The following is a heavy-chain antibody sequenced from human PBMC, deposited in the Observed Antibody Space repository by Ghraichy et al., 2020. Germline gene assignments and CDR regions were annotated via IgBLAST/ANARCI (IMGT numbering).Heavy chain of an antibody. J-gene: IGHJ6*02. CDR2: ISGSGGST. CDR1: GFTFSSYA. V-gene: IGHV3-23*01. Sequence: GGSLRLSCAASGFTFSSYAMSWVRQAPGKGLEWVSAISGSGGSTYYADSVKGRFTISRDNSKNTLYQQMNSLRAEDMAVYYCAKVPYRQLWSTGGYESGMDVWGQGTTVTVSS. CDR3: AKVPYRQLWSTGGYESGMDV. D-gene: IGHD5-18*01.